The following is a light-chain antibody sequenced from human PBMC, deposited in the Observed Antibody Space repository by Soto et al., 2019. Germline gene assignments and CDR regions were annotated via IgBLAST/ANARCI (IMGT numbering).Light chain of an antibody. CDR3: QQYGSSPLT. CDR1: QSVRSSY. CDR2: AAS. V-gene: IGKV3-20*01. Sequence: EIVLTQSPGTLSMSPGERATLSCRASQSVRSSYLAWYQQKPGQAPRLLIYAASSRATGIPDRFSGSGSGTDFTLTISRLEPDDSAVYYCQQYGSSPLTFGGGTKVEIK. J-gene: IGKJ4*01.